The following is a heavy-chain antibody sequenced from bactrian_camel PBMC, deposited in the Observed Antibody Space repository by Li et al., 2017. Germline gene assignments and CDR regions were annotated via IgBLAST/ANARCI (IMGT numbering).Heavy chain of an antibody. J-gene: IGHJ4*01. Sequence: VQLVESGGGLVQPGGSLRLSCEASGFSFSGYVMSWVRQAPGKGLEWVSSINTAGDSTYYADSVKGRFTISRDNAQNTVFLQLNSLKSEDTALYYCAKALGGGNYYTGEYNYWGQGTQVTVS. CDR1: GFSFSGYV. D-gene: IGHD2*01. CDR3: AKALGGGNYYTGEYNY. V-gene: IGHV3S40*01. CDR2: INTAGDST.